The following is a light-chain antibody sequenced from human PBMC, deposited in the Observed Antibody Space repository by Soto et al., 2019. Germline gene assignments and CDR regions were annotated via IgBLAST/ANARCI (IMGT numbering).Light chain of an antibody. CDR3: QQYKTGPST. CDR2: DAS. J-gene: IGKJ5*01. V-gene: IGKV3-11*01. Sequence: IGLTQSAATQSLSPGERATLSCRAGQGFXTYLGWYQQKSGQAPRLLXDDASNRATGTPARFSGSGSGTRFTLSISSLQSEDFVVYYCQQYKTGPSTFGQGTRLEIK. CDR1: QGFXTY.